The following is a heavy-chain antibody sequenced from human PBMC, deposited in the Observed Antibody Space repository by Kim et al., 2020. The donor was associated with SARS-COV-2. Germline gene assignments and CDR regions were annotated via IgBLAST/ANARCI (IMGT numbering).Heavy chain of an antibody. V-gene: IGHV1-69*01. D-gene: IGHD6-19*01. CDR2: A. CDR3: ARFHSSSGWYW. Sequence: ANYAQKFQGRVTITADESTSTAYMELSSLRSEDTAVYYCARFHSSSGWYWWGQGTLVTVSS. J-gene: IGHJ4*02.